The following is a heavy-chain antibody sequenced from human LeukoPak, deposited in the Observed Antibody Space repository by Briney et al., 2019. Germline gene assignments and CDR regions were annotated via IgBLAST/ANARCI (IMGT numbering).Heavy chain of an antibody. D-gene: IGHD3-10*02. CDR3: ARPVRGVNAFDI. V-gene: IGHV4-30-2*01. CDR2: IYHSGST. CDR1: GGSISSGGYS. J-gene: IGHJ3*02. Sequence: PSQTLSLTCAVSGGSISSGGYSWSWIRQPPGKGLEWIGYIYHSGSTYYNPSLKSRVTISVDRSKNQFSLKLSSVTAADTAVYYCARPVRGVNAFDIWGQGTMVTVSS.